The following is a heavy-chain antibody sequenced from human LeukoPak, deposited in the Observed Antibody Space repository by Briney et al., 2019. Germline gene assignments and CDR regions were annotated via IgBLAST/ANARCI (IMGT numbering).Heavy chain of an antibody. CDR2: INSDESST. CDR1: GFTFSTYW. CDR3: AKSRRAYCSGGSCFGLWDY. V-gene: IGHV3-74*01. D-gene: IGHD2-15*01. J-gene: IGHJ4*02. Sequence: EWSLRLSCAASGFTFSTYWMHWVRLAPGKGLVWFSRINSDESSTTYADSVKGRFTISRDNAKNTLYLQMNSLRAEDTAVYYCAKSRRAYCSGGSCFGLWDYWGQGTLVTVSS.